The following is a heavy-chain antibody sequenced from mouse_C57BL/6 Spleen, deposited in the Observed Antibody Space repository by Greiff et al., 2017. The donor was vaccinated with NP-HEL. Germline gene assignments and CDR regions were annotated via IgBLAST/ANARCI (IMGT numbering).Heavy chain of an antibody. D-gene: IGHD1-2*01. CDR1: GYAFSSYW. V-gene: IGHV1-80*01. CDR2: IYPGDGDT. J-gene: IGHJ4*01. CDR3: AREGHLPPLLAMDY. Sequence: QVQLQQSGAELVKPGASVKISCKASGYAFSSYWMNWVKQRPGKGLEWIGQIYPGDGDTNYNGKFKGKATLTADKSSSTAYMQLSSLTSEDSAVYFCAREGHLPPLLAMDYWGQGTSVTVSS.